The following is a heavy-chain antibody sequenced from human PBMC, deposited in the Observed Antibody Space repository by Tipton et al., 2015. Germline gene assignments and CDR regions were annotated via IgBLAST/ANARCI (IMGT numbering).Heavy chain of an antibody. CDR1: GYTFTSYG. Sequence: QVQLVQSGPEVKKPGASVKVSCKASGYTFTSYGITWVRQAPGQGLEWLGWISSYNGNTKYSQKLQGRGTMSTDTSTSTAYMELRSLRSDDTAFYFCARENSIWYPYCDHWGQGTLVTVAS. CDR2: ISSYNGNT. V-gene: IGHV1-18*01. CDR3: ARENSIWYPYCDH. J-gene: IGHJ4*02. D-gene: IGHD6-13*01.